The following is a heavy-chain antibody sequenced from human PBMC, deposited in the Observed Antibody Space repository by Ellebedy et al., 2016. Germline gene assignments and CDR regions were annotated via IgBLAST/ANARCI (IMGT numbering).Heavy chain of an antibody. CDR1: GFTVSSNY. CDR3: ARDGPVAGPYYYYGMDV. V-gene: IGHV3-66*01. Sequence: GESLKISCAASGFTVSSNYMSWVRQAPGKGLEWVSVIYSGGSTYYADSVKGRFTISRDNSKNTLYLQMNSLRAEDTAVYYCARDGPVAGPYYYYGMDVWGQGTTVTVSS. CDR2: IYSGGST. D-gene: IGHD6-19*01. J-gene: IGHJ6*02.